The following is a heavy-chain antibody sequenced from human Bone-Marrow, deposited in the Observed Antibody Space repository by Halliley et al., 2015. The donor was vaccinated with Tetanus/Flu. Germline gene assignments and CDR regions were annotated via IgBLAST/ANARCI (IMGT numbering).Heavy chain of an antibody. CDR3: ARDADRYDSGSRFDY. J-gene: IGHJ4*02. D-gene: IGHD3-10*01. V-gene: IGHV3-53*01. CDR2: IYTGGYT. Sequence: WDSIIYTGGYTHYAYSVRGRFAISRDNSKNPLYLQMNSVRADDTAVYYCARDADRYDSGSRFDYWGQGTLVTVSS.